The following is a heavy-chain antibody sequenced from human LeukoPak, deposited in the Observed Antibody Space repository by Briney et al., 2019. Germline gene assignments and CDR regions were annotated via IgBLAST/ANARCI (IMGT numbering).Heavy chain of an antibody. D-gene: IGHD1-26*01. CDR1: GFPFRSYS. CDR2: ISSSSSTI. Sequence: PGGALRLSCAASGFPFRSYSLKWVRQAPGEGLEGGSFISSSSSTIYYGDSVKGRFTISRDNAKNSLYLQMNSLRAEDTAVYYCARDRGGSYSAIDYWGQGTLVTVSS. CDR3: ARDRGGSYSAIDY. V-gene: IGHV3-48*04. J-gene: IGHJ4*02.